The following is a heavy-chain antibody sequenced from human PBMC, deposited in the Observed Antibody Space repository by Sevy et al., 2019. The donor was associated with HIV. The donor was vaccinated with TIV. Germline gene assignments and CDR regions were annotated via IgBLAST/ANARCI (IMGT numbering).Heavy chain of an antibody. Sequence: GGSLRLSCAASGFTFNTYSLIWVRQTPGKGLEWLSFIGTAAGVTYYADSVKGRFNISRDNAKNSLYLQMNSLRDEDTAVYYCARCPGHYSIEYWGQGTLVTVSS. CDR3: ARCPGHYSIEY. V-gene: IGHV3-48*02. D-gene: IGHD2-21*01. CDR2: IGTAAGVT. CDR1: GFTFNTYS. J-gene: IGHJ4*02.